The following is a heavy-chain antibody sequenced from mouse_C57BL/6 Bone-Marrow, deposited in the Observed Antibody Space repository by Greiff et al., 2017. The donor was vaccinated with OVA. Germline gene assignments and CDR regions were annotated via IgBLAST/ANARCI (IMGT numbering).Heavy chain of an antibody. V-gene: IGHV5-6*01. J-gene: IGHJ1*03. CDR2: ISSGGSYT. CDR3: ARPYYFDV. CDR1: GFTFSSYG. Sequence: EVQLQESGGDLVKPGGSLKLSCAASGFTFSSYGMSWVRQTPDKRLEWVATISSGGSYTYYPDSVKGRFTISRDNVKNTLYLQMSSLKSEDTAMYYCARPYYFDVWGTGTTVTVSS. D-gene: IGHD2-10*01.